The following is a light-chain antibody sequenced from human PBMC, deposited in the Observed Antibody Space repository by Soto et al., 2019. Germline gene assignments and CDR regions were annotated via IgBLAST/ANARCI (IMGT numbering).Light chain of an antibody. CDR2: KAS. Sequence: DIQMTQSPSTLSASVGDRVTVTCRASRSISSWVAWYQQKPGKAPKLLIYKASALESGVPSRFSGSGSGTEFTLTISSLQPDDFATYYCQQYNSSPWTFGQGTKVDI. CDR3: QQYNSSPWT. CDR1: RSISSW. J-gene: IGKJ1*01. V-gene: IGKV1-5*03.